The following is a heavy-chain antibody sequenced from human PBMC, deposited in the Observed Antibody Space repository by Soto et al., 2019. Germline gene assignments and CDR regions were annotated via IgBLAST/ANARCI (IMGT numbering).Heavy chain of an antibody. D-gene: IGHD4-17*01. CDR2: IYTGGST. CDR1: GFTVSSDY. J-gene: IGHJ5*02. CDR3: ARAYGGNPALFDP. Sequence: EVQLVESGGGLIQPGGSLRLSCAASGFTVSSDYMSWVRQAPGKGLEWVSVIYTGGSTYYADSVKGRFTFSRDNYKNTLYLQMNGLRCEDTAVYYCARAYGGNPALFDPWGQGTLVTVSA. V-gene: IGHV3-53*01.